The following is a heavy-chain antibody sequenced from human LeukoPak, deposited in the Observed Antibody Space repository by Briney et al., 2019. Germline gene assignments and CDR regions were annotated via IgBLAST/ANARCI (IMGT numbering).Heavy chain of an antibody. D-gene: IGHD6-13*01. CDR2: INHSGST. V-gene: IGHV4-34*01. J-gene: IGHJ5*02. Sequence: PSETLSLTCAVYGGSFSGYYWSWIRQPPGKGLEWIGEINHSGSTNYNPSLKSRVTISVDTSKNQFSLKLSSVTAADTAVYYCARGGRVAADGRIRNWFDPWGQGTLVTVSS. CDR3: ARGGRVAADGRIRNWFDP. CDR1: GGSFSGYY.